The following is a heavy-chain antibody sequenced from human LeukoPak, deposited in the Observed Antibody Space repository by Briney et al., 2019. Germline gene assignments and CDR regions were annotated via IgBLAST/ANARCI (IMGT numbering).Heavy chain of an antibody. CDR2: IKQDESEK. V-gene: IGHV3-7*04. CDR1: SSYW. CDR3: AGVGIGMLYYYCDV. J-gene: IGHJ6*03. Sequence: GGSLRLSCGAFSSYWMSWVRQAPGTGLEWVANIKQDESEKSYVDSVKGRFTISRDNAKNSLYLQMSSLRAEETAGDYWAGVGIGMLYYYCDVWGKGTTVTVS. D-gene: IGHD7-27*01.